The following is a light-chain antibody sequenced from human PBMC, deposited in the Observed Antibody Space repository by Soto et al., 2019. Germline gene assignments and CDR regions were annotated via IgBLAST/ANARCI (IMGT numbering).Light chain of an antibody. V-gene: IGKV1-39*01. Sequence: DIQETQSPSSLSASVGDRVTITCRTSQSITRYLNWYQQKPGKAPKLLIYSASTLQSGVPSRFSGSGSGTVFTLTISSLQPEDFATYYCQQSYSTPPLSFGGGTKVEIK. CDR2: SAS. J-gene: IGKJ4*01. CDR3: QQSYSTPPLS. CDR1: QSITRY.